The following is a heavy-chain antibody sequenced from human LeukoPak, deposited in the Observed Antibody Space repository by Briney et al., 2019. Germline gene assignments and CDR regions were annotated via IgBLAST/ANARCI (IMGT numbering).Heavy chain of an antibody. D-gene: IGHD3-10*01. CDR1: GGSISSYY. V-gene: IGHV4-59*01. CDR3: ARDGGWPPGLVY. CDR2: IYYSGST. Sequence: SETLSLTCTVSGGSISSYYWSWIRQPPGKGLEWIGYIYYSGSTNYNPSLKSRVTISVDTSKNQFSLKLSSVTAADTAVYYCARDGGWPPGLVYWGQGTLVTVSS. J-gene: IGHJ4*02.